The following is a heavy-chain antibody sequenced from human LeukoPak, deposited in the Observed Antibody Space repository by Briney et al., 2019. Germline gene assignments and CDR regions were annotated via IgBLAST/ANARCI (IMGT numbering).Heavy chain of an antibody. CDR3: AGGKGEIYYYYYMDV. J-gene: IGHJ6*03. CDR1: GYTFTSYD. D-gene: IGHD3-10*01. CDR2: MNPNSGNT. Sequence: GASVKVSCKASGYTFTSYDINWVRQATGQGLEWMGWMNPNSGNTGYAQKFQGRVTMTRNTSISTAYMELSSLRSEDTAVYHCAGGKGEIYYYYYMDVWGKGTTVTVSS. V-gene: IGHV1-8*01.